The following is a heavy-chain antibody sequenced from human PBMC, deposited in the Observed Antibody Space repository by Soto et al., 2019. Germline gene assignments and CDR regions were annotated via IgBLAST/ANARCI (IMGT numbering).Heavy chain of an antibody. J-gene: IGHJ3*02. D-gene: IGHD1-26*01. Sequence: EVQLVESGGGLVQPGGSLRLSCAASGFTFSSYWMSWVRQAPGKGLEWVANIKQDGSEKYYVDSVKGRFTISRDNAKNSLYLQMNSLRAEDTAVNYCARAYDEQWELDAFDIWGHGTMVTVSS. V-gene: IGHV3-7*04. CDR1: GFTFSSYW. CDR2: IKQDGSEK. CDR3: ARAYDEQWELDAFDI.